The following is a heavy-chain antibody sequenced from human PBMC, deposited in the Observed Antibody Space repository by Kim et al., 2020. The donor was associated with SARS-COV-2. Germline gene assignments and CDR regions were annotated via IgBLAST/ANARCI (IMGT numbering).Heavy chain of an antibody. Sequence: GGSLRLSCAASGFTFSSYGMHWVRQAPGKGLEWVAVISYDGSNKYYADSVKGRFTISRDNSKNTLYLQMNSLRAEDTAVYYCAKCGPLAAGTTCYYFDYWGQGTLVTVYS. J-gene: IGHJ4*02. V-gene: IGHV3-30*18. CDR3: AKCGPLAAGTTCYYFDY. CDR1: GFTFSSYG. D-gene: IGHD1-7*01. CDR2: ISYDGSNK.